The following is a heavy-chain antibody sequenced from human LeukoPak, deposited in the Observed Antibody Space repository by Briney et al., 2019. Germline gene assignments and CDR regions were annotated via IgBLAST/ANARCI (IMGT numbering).Heavy chain of an antibody. D-gene: IGHD2-15*01. CDR1: GGSISSSSYY. J-gene: IGHJ6*02. Sequence: SETLSLTCTVSGGSISSSSYYWGWIRQPPGKGLEWIGSIYYSGSTYYNPSLKSRVTISVDTSKNQFSLKLSSVTAADTAVYYCARGRRYCSGGSCYSGMDVWGQGTTVTVSS. V-gene: IGHV4-39*01. CDR3: ARGRRYCSGGSCYSGMDV. CDR2: IYYSGST.